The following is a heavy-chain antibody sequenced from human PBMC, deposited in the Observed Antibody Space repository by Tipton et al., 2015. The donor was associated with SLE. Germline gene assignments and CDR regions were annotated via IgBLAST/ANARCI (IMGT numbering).Heavy chain of an antibody. CDR1: GFTFSSHW. CDR2: INSDGSTT. Sequence: SLRLSCAASGFTFSSHWMHWVRQVPGKGLVWVSRINSDGSTTNYADSVKGRFTISRDNSKNTLYLQMNSLRAEDTAGYYCAKDGARGYYYYGMDVWGQGTTVTVSS. J-gene: IGHJ6*02. V-gene: IGHV3-74*01. CDR3: AKDGARGYYYYGMDV. D-gene: IGHD3-16*01.